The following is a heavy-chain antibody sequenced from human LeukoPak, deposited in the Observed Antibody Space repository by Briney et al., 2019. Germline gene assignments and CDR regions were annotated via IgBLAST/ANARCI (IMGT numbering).Heavy chain of an antibody. CDR1: GFTFSSYA. Sequence: GRSLRLSCAASGFTFSSYAMHWVRQAPGKGLEWVANIKRDGSEKYYVDSVKGRFTISRDNAKNSLYLQMNSLRAEDTAMYYCARGSDVIVAANGFWFDPWGQGTLVTVSS. CDR2: IKRDGSEK. D-gene: IGHD2-15*01. J-gene: IGHJ5*02. CDR3: ARGSDVIVAANGFWFDP. V-gene: IGHV3-7*03.